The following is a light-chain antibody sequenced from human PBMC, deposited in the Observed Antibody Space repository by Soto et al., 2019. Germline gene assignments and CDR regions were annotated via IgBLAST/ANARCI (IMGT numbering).Light chain of an antibody. CDR2: AAS. J-gene: IGKJ1*01. CDR3: LQDYNYPWT. Sequence: AIQMTQSPSSLSASVGDRVTITCRASQGIRNELGWYQQKPGKAPKLLINAASCLQSEVPSRFSGSGSGTDCTLTISSLQPEDFATYYCLQDYNYPWTFGQGTKVEIK. V-gene: IGKV1-6*01. CDR1: QGIRNE.